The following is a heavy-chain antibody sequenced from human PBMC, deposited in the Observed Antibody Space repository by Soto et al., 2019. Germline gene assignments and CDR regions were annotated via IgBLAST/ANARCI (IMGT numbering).Heavy chain of an antibody. CDR2: ISGSGGST. D-gene: IGHD3-16*01. V-gene: IGHV3-23*01. Sequence: WGSLRLSCAASGFTFSSYAMSWVRQAPGKGLEWVSGISGSGGSTYFADSVKGRFTISRDNSKNTLYLQMNSLRAEDTAVYYCAKGRAARGPGLYYFDYWGQGTLVTVSS. J-gene: IGHJ4*02. CDR3: AKGRAARGPGLYYFDY. CDR1: GFTFSSYA.